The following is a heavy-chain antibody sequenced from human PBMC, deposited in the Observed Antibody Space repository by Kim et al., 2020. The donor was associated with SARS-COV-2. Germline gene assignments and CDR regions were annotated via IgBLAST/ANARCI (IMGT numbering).Heavy chain of an antibody. CDR3: ARQPSREYSGLGYYYGMDV. CDR2: IYYSGIT. V-gene: IGHV4-39*01. J-gene: IGHJ6*02. CDR1: GGSISSRSYY. Sequence: SETLSLTCTVSGGSISSRSYYWGWIRQPPGKGLEWIGSIYYSGITYYNPSLKSRVTISVDTSKNQFSLKLSSVTAADTAVYYCARQPSREYSGLGYYYGMDVWGQGTTVTVSS. D-gene: IGHD5-12*01.